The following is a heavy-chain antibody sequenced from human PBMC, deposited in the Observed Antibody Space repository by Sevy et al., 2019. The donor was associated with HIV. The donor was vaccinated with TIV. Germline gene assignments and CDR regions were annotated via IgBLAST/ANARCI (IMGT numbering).Heavy chain of an antibody. V-gene: IGHV4-34*01. CDR2: INHSGST. CDR3: AGGYCTGGLCPHYDYIWRSYRHMSHSFDY. Sequence: SETLSLTCAVYGGSFSGYYWSWIRQPPGKGLEWIGEINHSGSTNYNPSLKSRVTISVDTSKNQSSLKLSSVTTADTAVYSCAGGYCTGGLCPHYDYIWRSYRHMSHSFDYWGQGTLVTVSS. D-gene: IGHD3-16*02. CDR1: GGSFSGYY. J-gene: IGHJ4*02.